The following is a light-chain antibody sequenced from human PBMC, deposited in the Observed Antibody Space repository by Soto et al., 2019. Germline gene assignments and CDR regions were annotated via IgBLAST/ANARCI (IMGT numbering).Light chain of an antibody. J-gene: IGLJ1*01. Sequence: QSVLTQPRSVSGSPGQSVTISCTGTSSDVGGYNYVSWYQQHPGKAPKLMIFDVSERPSGVPDRFSGSKSGNTASLIISGLQAEDEADNYSCPYAGNFIFVFGTGTKVTVL. CDR1: SSDVGGYNY. V-gene: IGLV2-11*01. CDR2: DVS. CDR3: CPYAGNFIFV.